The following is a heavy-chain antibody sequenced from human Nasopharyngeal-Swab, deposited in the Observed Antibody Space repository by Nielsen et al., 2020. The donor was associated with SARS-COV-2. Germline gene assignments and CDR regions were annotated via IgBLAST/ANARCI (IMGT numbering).Heavy chain of an antibody. Sequence: GGSLRLSCAASGFTFSSYGMHWVRQAPGKGLEWVAFIRYDGSNKYYADSVKGRFTISRDNAKNSLYLQMNSLRDEDTAVYYCAREPGYNFYYGMDVWGQGTTVTVSS. V-gene: IGHV3-30*02. J-gene: IGHJ6*02. CDR3: AREPGYNFYYGMDV. CDR1: GFTFSSYG. D-gene: IGHD5-24*01. CDR2: IRYDGSNK.